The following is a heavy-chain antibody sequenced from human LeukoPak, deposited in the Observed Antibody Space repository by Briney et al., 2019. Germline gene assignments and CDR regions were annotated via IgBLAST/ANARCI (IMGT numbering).Heavy chain of an antibody. CDR1: GFTVSRNY. Sequence: TGGSLRLSCAASGFTVSRNYMSWVRQAPGKGLECVSVIYSGGNTYYTDSVRGRFTISRDNSKNTLYLQMNSLRAEDTAVYYCARDPRGPTTYDHSGRDTLDYWGQGTLVTVSS. V-gene: IGHV3-66*01. CDR3: ARDPRGPTTYDHSGRDTLDY. J-gene: IGHJ4*02. CDR2: IYSGGNT. D-gene: IGHD3-22*01.